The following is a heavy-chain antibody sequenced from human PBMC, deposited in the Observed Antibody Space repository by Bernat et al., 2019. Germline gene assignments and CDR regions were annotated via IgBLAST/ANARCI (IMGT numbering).Heavy chain of an antibody. J-gene: IGHJ4*02. CDR1: GFTFSNFW. V-gene: IGHV3-7*03. CDR2: TKRDGSEK. CDR3: GRGDPDY. Sequence: VQLVESGGGLVQPGGSLRLSCVASGFTFSNFWMNWVRQAPGKGLEWVANTKRDGSEKYYVDSVKGRFTISRDNAKNLLYLQMDSLRAEDTAVYYCGRGDPDYWGQGTLVTVSS. D-gene: IGHD2-21*02.